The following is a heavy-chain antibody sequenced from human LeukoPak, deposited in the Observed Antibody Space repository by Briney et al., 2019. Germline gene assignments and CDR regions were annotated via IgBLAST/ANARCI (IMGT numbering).Heavy chain of an antibody. CDR3: AKVPTYYYYMDV. J-gene: IGHJ6*03. Sequence: GRSLRLSCAAPGFTFSSYGMHWVRQAPGKGLEWVAVISYDGSNKYYADSVKGRFTISRDNSKNTLYLQMNSLRAEDTAVYYCAKVPTYYYYMDVWGKGTTVTVSS. V-gene: IGHV3-30*18. CDR2: ISYDGSNK. CDR1: GFTFSSYG.